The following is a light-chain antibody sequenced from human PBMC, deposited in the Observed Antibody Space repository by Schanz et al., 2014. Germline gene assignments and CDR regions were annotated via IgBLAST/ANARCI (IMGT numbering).Light chain of an antibody. CDR3: QQGYDTPLT. Sequence: DIQMPQSPSSLSASVGNRVNITCRARHNIRNYLNWYQQKAGTAPRLLIYATSSLQSGVPSRFGGSGSGADFTLIISSLQPEDSATYYCQQGYDTPLTFGGGTKVEI. V-gene: IGKV1-39*01. J-gene: IGKJ4*01. CDR2: ATS. CDR1: HNIRNY.